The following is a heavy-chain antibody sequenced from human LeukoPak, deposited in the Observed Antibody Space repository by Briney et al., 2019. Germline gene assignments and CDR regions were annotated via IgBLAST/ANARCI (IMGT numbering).Heavy chain of an antibody. J-gene: IGHJ4*02. Sequence: GGSLRLSCAASGFTFSNAWMSWVRQAPGKGLEWVGRIKSKTDGGTTDYAAPVKGRFTISRDDSKNTLYLQTNSLKTEDTAVYYCTTVGVDTAHVPFDYWGQGTLVTVSS. V-gene: IGHV3-15*01. CDR1: GFTFSNAW. CDR2: IKSKTDGGTT. D-gene: IGHD5-18*01. CDR3: TTVGVDTAHVPFDY.